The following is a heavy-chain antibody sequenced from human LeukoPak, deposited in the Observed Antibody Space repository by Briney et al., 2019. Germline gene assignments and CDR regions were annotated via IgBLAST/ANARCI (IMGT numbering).Heavy chain of an antibody. CDR2: ISSTSRIT. CDR1: GFSFSDYS. CDR3: ARDGSPDYYGSGSYNY. Sequence: PGGSLRLSCAASGFSFSDYSLNWVRQAPGKGLEWVSYISSTSRITYYADSVRGRFTVSRDNAKNSLYLQMNSLRAEDTAVYYCARDGSPDYYGSGSYNYWGQGTLVTVSS. V-gene: IGHV3-48*01. J-gene: IGHJ4*02. D-gene: IGHD3-10*01.